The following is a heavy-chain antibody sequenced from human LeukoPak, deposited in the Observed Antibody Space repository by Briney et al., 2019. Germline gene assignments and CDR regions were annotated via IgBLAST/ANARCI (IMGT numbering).Heavy chain of an antibody. CDR1: GFTFRSYW. V-gene: IGHV3-74*01. Sequence: QPGGSLRLSCAASGFTFRSYWMHWVSHAPGKGLEWVSRVIRDGSFTNYADSVKGRFTISRDNAKNTLYLQMSSLRAEDTAVYFCVRDGDDFNFDYWGQGSLVTVSS. CDR2: VIRDGSFT. D-gene: IGHD5-24*01. J-gene: IGHJ4*02. CDR3: VRDGDDFNFDY.